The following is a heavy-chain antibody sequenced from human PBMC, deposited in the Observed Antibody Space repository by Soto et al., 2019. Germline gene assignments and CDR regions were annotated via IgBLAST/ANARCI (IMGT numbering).Heavy chain of an antibody. D-gene: IGHD3-10*01. J-gene: IGHJ4*02. CDR2: INQSGVT. CDR1: GGSISGYY. CDR3: SRGGRGGSRPTNS. V-gene: IGHV4-34*01. Sequence: SETLSLTCAVYGGSISGYYWSWIRQPPGKGLEWIGEINQSGVTNYNPSLKSRVTMSEDTSKNQFSLKLTSVTATDTAIYYCSRGGRGGSRPTNSWGQGTLVTVSS.